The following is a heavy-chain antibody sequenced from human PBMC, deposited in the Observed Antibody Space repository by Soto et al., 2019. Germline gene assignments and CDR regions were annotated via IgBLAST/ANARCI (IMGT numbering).Heavy chain of an antibody. CDR3: ARDLLDTAMDNYYYYGMDV. CDR2: IWYDGSNK. Sequence: QVQLVESGGGVVQPGRSLRLSCAASGFTFSSYGMHWVRQAPGKGLEWVAVIWYDGSNKYYADSVKGRFTISRDNSKNTLYLHMNSLRAEDTAVYYCARDLLDTAMDNYYYYGMDVWGQGTTVTVSS. J-gene: IGHJ6*02. CDR1: GFTFSSYG. D-gene: IGHD5-18*01. V-gene: IGHV3-33*01.